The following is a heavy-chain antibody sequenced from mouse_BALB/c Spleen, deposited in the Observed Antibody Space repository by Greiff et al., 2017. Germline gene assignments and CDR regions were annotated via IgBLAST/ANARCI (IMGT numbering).Heavy chain of an antibody. D-gene: IGHD1-1*01. CDR1: GFTFSSYA. J-gene: IGHJ3*01. V-gene: IGHV5-9-4*01. CDR2: ISSGGSYT. CDR3: ARGGSTFAY. Sequence: EVNLVESGGGLVKPGGSLKLSCAASGFTFSSYAMSWVRQSPEKRLEWVAEISSGGSYTYYPDTVTGRFTISRDNAKNTLYLEMSSLRSEDTAMYYCARGGSTFAYWGQGTLVTVSA.